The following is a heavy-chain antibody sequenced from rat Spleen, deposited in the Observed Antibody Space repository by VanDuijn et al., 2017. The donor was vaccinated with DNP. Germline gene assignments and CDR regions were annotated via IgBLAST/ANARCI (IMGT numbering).Heavy chain of an antibody. V-gene: IGHV3-3*01. CDR2: INSAGNT. Sequence: EVQLQESGPGLVKPSQSLSLTCSVTGHSITDSYRWNWIRKFPGNKLEWMGYINSAGNTRYSPSPKSRISITRDTSKNQFFLQVNSVTAEDTATYYCASTQFSGDVNWFAYWGQGTLVTVSS. CDR3: ASTQFSGDVNWFAY. D-gene: IGHD1-1*01. CDR1: GHSITDSYR. J-gene: IGHJ3*01.